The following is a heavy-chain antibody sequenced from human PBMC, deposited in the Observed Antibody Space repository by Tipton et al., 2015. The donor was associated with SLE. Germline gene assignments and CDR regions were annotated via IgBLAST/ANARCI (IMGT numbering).Heavy chain of an antibody. CDR2: IYYSGST. CDR3: ARSPGRLRSMDY. Sequence: TLSLTCTVSGGSIISYYWSWIRQPPGKGLEWIGYIYYSGSTNYKPSLKSRVTISVDTSKNQFSLKLNSVTAADTAMYFCARSPGRLRSMDYWGQGTLVTVSS. D-gene: IGHD3-3*01. J-gene: IGHJ4*02. CDR1: GGSIISYY. V-gene: IGHV4-59*01.